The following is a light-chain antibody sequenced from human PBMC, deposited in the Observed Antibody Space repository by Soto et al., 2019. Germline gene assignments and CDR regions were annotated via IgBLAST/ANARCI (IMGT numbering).Light chain of an antibody. CDR1: QSVSSN. CDR2: GES. CDR3: QQYNKWPPYT. V-gene: IGKV3-15*01. J-gene: IGKJ2*01. Sequence: EIVMTQSPATLSVSPGERATLSCRASQSVSSNLAWYQQKPGQAPRLLIYGESTRATGIPARFSGSGSGTEFTLTISSLQSEDFAVYYCQQYNKWPPYTFGQGTKLEIK.